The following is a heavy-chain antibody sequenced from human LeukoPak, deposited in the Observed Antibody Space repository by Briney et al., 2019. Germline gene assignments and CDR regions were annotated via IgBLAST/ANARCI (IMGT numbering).Heavy chain of an antibody. CDR1: GFTFSSYG. Sequence: GGSLRLSCAASGFTFSSYGMSWVRQAPGKGLEGVSSSSRSSAYIYYADSVKGRFNISRDNAKNSLYLQMNSLRAEDTAVYYCARDSGSYGGEFDPWGQGTLVTASS. CDR2: SSRSSAYI. D-gene: IGHD1-26*01. J-gene: IGHJ5*02. V-gene: IGHV3-21*01. CDR3: ARDSGSYGGEFDP.